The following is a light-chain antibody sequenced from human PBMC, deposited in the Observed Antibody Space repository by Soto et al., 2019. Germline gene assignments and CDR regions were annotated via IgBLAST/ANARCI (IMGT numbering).Light chain of an antibody. J-gene: IGKJ1*01. V-gene: IGKV3-15*01. Sequence: VMTPSQAALSVSLADRVSLSCRASQSVSTTLAWYQQKPGQAPRLLIYAASTRAPGIPARFSGSRSGTEFTLTISSLQSEDIAIYFCQQYNSWPPTFGQGTKVDI. CDR1: QSVSTT. CDR2: AAS. CDR3: QQYNSWPPT.